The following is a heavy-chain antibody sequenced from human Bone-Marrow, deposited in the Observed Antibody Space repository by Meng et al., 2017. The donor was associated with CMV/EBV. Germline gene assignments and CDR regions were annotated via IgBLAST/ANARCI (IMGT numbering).Heavy chain of an antibody. D-gene: IGHD3-3*01. CDR3: ARDPGAHYDFWSGYYSGYYYGMDV. Sequence: SETLSLTCIVSGGSISSYYWSWIRQPPGKGLEWIGYIYYSGSSNYNPSLKSRVTISVDTSKNQFSLKLSSVTAADTAVYYCARDPGAHYDFWSGYYSGYYYGMDVWRQGTTVTVSS. CDR1: GGSISSYY. V-gene: IGHV4-59*01. J-gene: IGHJ6*02. CDR2: IYYSGSS.